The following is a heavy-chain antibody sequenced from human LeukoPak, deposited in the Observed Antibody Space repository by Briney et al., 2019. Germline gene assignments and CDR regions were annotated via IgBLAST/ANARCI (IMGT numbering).Heavy chain of an antibody. V-gene: IGHV3-23*01. CDR1: GFTFSSYT. Sequence: GGSLRLSCAASGFTFSSYTMNWVRQAPGKGLEWVSDISGSGGSTYYADSVKGRFTISRDNSKNTLYLQMNSLRAEDTAVYYCAKVSGPGYCSGGSCHDAFDIWGQGTMVTVSS. J-gene: IGHJ3*02. CDR2: ISGSGGST. D-gene: IGHD2-15*01. CDR3: AKVSGPGYCSGGSCHDAFDI.